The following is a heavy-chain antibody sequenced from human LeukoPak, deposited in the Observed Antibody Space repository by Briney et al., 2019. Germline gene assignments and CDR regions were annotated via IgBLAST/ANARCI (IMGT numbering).Heavy chain of an antibody. Sequence: GGSLRLSCAASGFTFSTKGMSWLRQAPGKGLEWVSAIDGSGGGTYYADSVKGRFTISRDNSKNTLYLQMNSLRAEDTAVYYCAKSGGIAARRPTKFDYWGQGTLVTVSS. CDR2: IDGSGGGT. D-gene: IGHD6-6*01. CDR3: AKSGGIAARRPTKFDY. J-gene: IGHJ4*02. V-gene: IGHV3-23*01. CDR1: GFTFSTKG.